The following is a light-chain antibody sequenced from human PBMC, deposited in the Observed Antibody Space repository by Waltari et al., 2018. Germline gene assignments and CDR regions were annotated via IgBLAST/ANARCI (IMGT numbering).Light chain of an antibody. J-gene: IGKJ1*01. V-gene: IGKV1-5*03. Sequence: DIQLTQSPSTLSASVADRVIITCRASQSISNWLAWYQQKPGKAPKLLIYKASSLESGVPSRFSGSGSGTEFTLTISSLQPDDFATYYCQQYNIYPWTFGQGTKVEIK. CDR1: QSISNW. CDR2: KAS. CDR3: QQYNIYPWT.